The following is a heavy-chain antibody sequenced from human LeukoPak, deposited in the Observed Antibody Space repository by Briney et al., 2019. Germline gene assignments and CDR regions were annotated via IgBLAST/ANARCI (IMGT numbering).Heavy chain of an antibody. CDR2: IYYSGST. V-gene: IGHV4-59*01. J-gene: IGHJ6*02. CDR3: AGAPVYDFWSGYSGHYGMDV. D-gene: IGHD3-3*01. CDR1: GGSISSYH. Sequence: SETLSLTCTVSGGSISSYHWSWIRQPPGKGLEWIGYIYYSGSTNYNPSLKSRVTISVDTSKNQFSLKLSSVTAADTAVYYCAGAPVYDFWSGYSGHYGMDVWGQGTTVTVSS.